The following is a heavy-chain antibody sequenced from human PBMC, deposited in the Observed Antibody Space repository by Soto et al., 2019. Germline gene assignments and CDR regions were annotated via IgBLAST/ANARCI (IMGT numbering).Heavy chain of an antibody. Sequence: QVQLVQSGAEVKKPGASVKVSCKASGYTFTSYDINWVRQATGQGLEWMGWMNPNSGNTGYAQKFQGRVTLXXNXSXSTAHMELSSLRSEDTAVYYCARGSLTPQMSLPVDCWGQGTLVTVSS. J-gene: IGHJ4*02. D-gene: IGHD3-16*02. CDR2: MNPNSGNT. CDR3: ARGSLTPQMSLPVDC. V-gene: IGHV1-8*01. CDR1: GYTFTSYD.